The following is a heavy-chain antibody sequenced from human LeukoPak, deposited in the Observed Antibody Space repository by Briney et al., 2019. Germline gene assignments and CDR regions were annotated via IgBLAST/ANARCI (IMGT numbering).Heavy chain of an antibody. CDR3: ARASITYYYSSGSYYNVYPDY. V-gene: IGHV1-2*06. J-gene: IGHJ4*02. D-gene: IGHD3-10*01. CDR1: GYTFTGYY. CDR2: INPNSGGT. Sequence: ASVKVSCKASGYTFTGYYMHWVRQAPGQGLEWMGRINPNSGGTNYAQKFQGRVTMTRDTSISTAYMELSRLRSDDTAVYYCARASITYYYSSGSYYNVYPDYWGQGTLVTVSS.